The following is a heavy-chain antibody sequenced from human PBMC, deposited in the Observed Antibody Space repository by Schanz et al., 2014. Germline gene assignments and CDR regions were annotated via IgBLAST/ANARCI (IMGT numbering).Heavy chain of an antibody. D-gene: IGHD2-15*01. Sequence: EVQLVESGGGLVKPGGSLRLSCAASGFTFSSYAMSWVRQAPGKGLEWVSDISSGSSYANYADSVKGRFTISRDNSKNTLYLQMNTLRAEDTAVYYCARDRGYCSGGSCLTFDYWGQGTLVTVSS. J-gene: IGHJ4*02. CDR3: ARDRGYCSGGSCLTFDY. V-gene: IGHV3-21*05. CDR1: GFTFSSYA. CDR2: ISSGSSYA.